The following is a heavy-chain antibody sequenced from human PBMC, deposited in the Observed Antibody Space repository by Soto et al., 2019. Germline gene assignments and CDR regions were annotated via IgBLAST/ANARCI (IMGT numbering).Heavy chain of an antibody. CDR3: VRSGDYRSGSYWYFFDY. J-gene: IGHJ4*02. D-gene: IGHD3-10*01. V-gene: IGHV3-9*01. CDR1: GFTVDDYA. Sequence: SLRLSCAASGFTVDDYAIHWVRQAPGKGLEWVSGISWNSETIDYADPVKGRFTISRDNAKNSLFLQLNSLRAEDTALYYCVRSGDYRSGSYWYFFDYWGQGALVTVSS. CDR2: ISWNSETI.